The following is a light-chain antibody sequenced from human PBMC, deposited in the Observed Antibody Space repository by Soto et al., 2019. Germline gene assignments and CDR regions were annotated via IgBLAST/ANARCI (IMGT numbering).Light chain of an antibody. J-gene: IGKJ1*01. CDR3: QKYNNAPLT. Sequence: DLQMTQSPSSLSAYVGDRVTITCRARQGISNFLAWYQQKPGKVPTLLIYAASTLQSWFPSRFSGSASGTDFTLTICSLQPEDDATYFCQKYNNAPLTFCQGTQVEIK. CDR1: QGISNF. CDR2: AAS. V-gene: IGKV1-27*01.